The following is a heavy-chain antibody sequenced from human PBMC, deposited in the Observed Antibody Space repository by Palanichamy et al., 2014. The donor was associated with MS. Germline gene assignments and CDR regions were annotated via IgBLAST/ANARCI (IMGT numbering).Heavy chain of an antibody. Sequence: QVQLVQSGAEVKXPGASVKVSYKTSGYTFTGYYIHWVRQAPGQGLEWMGRINPDSGDTNYPQKFQGRVTLTRDTSNSTAYMELSRLRSDDTAVYFCARVVTVLKYWGQGTLVTVSS. J-gene: IGHJ4*02. CDR1: GYTFTGYY. CDR2: INPDSGDT. V-gene: IGHV1-2*06. CDR3: ARVVTVLKY. D-gene: IGHD2-21*02.